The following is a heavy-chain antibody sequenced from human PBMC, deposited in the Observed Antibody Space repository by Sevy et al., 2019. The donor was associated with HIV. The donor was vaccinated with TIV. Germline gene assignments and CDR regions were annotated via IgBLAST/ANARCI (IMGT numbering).Heavy chain of an antibody. V-gene: IGHV1-24*01. J-gene: IGHJ6*02. CDR3: ATLDFWSENPFYGTDV. Sequence: ASVKVSCKVSGYTLTKLPMHWVRQAPGKGLEWMGGFDPEDGETIYAQRFQGRVTMTEGTSTDTAYMELGSLRSEDTAVYYCATLDFWSENPFYGTDVWGQGTTVTVSS. D-gene: IGHD3-3*01. CDR1: GYTLTKLP. CDR2: FDPEDGET.